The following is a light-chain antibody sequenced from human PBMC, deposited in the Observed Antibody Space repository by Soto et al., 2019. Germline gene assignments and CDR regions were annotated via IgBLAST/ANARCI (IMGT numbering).Light chain of an antibody. CDR1: SSDVGSYNL. CDR3: CSFAGSNTFV. V-gene: IGLV2-23*03. CDR2: EGS. J-gene: IGLJ1*01. Sequence: SLLTQPASVSGSRGQSITLSCTGTSSDVGSYNLVSWYQQHPGKAPKLMIYEGSKRPSGVSNRFSGSKSGNTASLTISGLQAEDEADYYCCSFAGSNTFVFGTGTKVTVL.